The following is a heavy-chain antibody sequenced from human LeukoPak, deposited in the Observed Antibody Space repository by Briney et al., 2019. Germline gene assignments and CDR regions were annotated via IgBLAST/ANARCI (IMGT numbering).Heavy chain of an antibody. V-gene: IGHV3-21*01. D-gene: IGHD6-19*01. CDR2: ISGTSSYI. Sequence: PGGSLRLSCAASGFTFSSYGMHWIRQAPGKGLEWVSTISGTSSYIQYADSVKGRFTISRDNAKNSLRAEDTAVYYCARDTPGSGWLYYWGQGTLVTVSS. J-gene: IGHJ4*02. CDR1: GFTFSSYG. CDR3: ARDTPGSGWLYY.